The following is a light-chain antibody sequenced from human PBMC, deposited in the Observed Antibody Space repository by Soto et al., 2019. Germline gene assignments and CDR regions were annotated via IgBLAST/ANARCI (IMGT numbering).Light chain of an antibody. V-gene: IGLV3-10*01. CDR3: YSTDSSGNHRV. CDR1: ALPKKY. Sequence: SYELTQPPSVSVSSGHTARITCSGDALPKKYAYWYQQKSGQAPVLVIYEDNRRPSGIPERFSGSSSGTMATLTISGAQVEDEADYYCYSTDSSGNHRVFGGGTKLTVL. J-gene: IGLJ2*01. CDR2: EDN.